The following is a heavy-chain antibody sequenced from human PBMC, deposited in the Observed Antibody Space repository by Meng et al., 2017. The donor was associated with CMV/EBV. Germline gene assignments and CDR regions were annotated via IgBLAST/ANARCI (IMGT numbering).Heavy chain of an antibody. CDR1: GGSISSRSYY. J-gene: IGHJ4*02. V-gene: IGHV4-39*07. D-gene: IGHD4-23*01. Sequence: QLPSQEPGPGLVKPSETLSPTGTVSGGSISSRSYYWGWIRQPPGKGLEWIGSIYYSGSTYYNPSLKSRVTISVDTSKNQFSLKLSSVTAADTAVYYCARDPSLRWIDYWGQGTLVTVSS. CDR2: IYYSGST. CDR3: ARDPSLRWIDY.